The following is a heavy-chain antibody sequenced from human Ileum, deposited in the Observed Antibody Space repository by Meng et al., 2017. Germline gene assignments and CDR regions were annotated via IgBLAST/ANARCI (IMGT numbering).Heavy chain of an antibody. CDR3: ASGSGSLDY. Sequence: DQLQQSAPGLVKLAQTLSLTCAVSVGSVSSNSAAWNGIRQSPLRGLEWLGRTYYRSKWYREYAVSVKSRISITPDTSKNQFSLQMNSVTPEDTAVYYCASGSGSLDYWGPGTLVTVSS. D-gene: IGHD3-3*01. CDR1: VGSVSSNSAA. V-gene: IGHV6-1*01. CDR2: TYYRSKWYR. J-gene: IGHJ4*02.